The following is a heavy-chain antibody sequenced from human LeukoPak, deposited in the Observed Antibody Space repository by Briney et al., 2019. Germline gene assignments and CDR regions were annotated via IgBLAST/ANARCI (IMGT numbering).Heavy chain of an antibody. V-gene: IGHV3-30*02. CDR1: GFIFSSYG. Sequence: GGSLRFSCAASGFIFSSYGMHWVRQAPGKGLEWVAFIPYDGSNKYYADSVKGRFTISRDSSKNTLYLQMNSLRADDTAVYYCVKNFYWFDPWGQGTLVTVSS. D-gene: IGHD2/OR15-2a*01. CDR2: IPYDGSNK. J-gene: IGHJ5*02. CDR3: VKNFYWFDP.